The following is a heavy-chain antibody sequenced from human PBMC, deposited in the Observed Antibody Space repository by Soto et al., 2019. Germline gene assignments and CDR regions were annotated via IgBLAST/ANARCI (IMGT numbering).Heavy chain of an antibody. Sequence: QVQLQQWGAGLLKPSETLSLTCAVYGGFVSSGSYYWSWIRQPPGKVLEWIGEMSHSGGTHFNPSLKSRVTISVDTSKNQFSLKMSSVTAADTALYYCARVERGTATTVVDAFDIWGPGKMVTVSS. V-gene: IGHV4-34*01. CDR2: MSHSGGT. J-gene: IGHJ3*02. D-gene: IGHD1-1*01. CDR1: GGFVSSGSYY. CDR3: ARVERGTATTVVDAFDI.